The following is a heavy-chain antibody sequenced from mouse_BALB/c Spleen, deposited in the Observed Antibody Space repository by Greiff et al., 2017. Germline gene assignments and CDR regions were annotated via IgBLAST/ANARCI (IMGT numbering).Heavy chain of an antibody. Sequence: VQLQQSGAELAKPGASVKMSCKASGYTFTSYWMHWVKQRPGQGLEWIGYINPSTGYTEYNQKFKDKATLTADKSSSTAYMQLSSLTSEDSAVYYCARYGPLFAYWGQGTLVTVSA. CDR2: INPSTGYT. J-gene: IGHJ3*01. CDR3: ARYGPLFAY. V-gene: IGHV1-7*01. D-gene: IGHD1-2*01. CDR1: GYTFTSYW.